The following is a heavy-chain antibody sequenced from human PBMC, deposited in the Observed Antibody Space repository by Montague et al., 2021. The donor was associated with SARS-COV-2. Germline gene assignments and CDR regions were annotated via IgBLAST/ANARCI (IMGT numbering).Heavy chain of an antibody. CDR2: LSGSGAST. CDR3: GKNRQRVPLKAPPDY. J-gene: IGHJ4*02. D-gene: IGHD1-1*01. Sequence: SLRLSCAASGFTFSSYGMSWIRQAPGKGLEWVSDLSGSGASTRYADPVNGRFTISRDNSKNTLYLQMNSLRAEDTAIYYCGKNRQRVPLKAPPDYWGQGTLVTVSS. V-gene: IGHV3-23*01. CDR1: GFTFSSYG.